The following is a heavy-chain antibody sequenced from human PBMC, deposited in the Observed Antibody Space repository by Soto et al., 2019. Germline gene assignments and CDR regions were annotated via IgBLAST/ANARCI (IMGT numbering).Heavy chain of an antibody. D-gene: IGHD5-18*01. Sequence: GGSLRLSCAASGFTVSSNYMSWVRQAPGKGLEWVSVIYSGGSTYYADSVKGRFTISRDNSKNTLYLQMNSLRAEDTAVYYCARGRGYSYGLGWEDYYYYYYMDVWGKGTTVTVSS. CDR1: GFTVSSNY. CDR3: ARGRGYSYGLGWEDYYYYYYMDV. V-gene: IGHV3-66*01. CDR2: IYSGGST. J-gene: IGHJ6*03.